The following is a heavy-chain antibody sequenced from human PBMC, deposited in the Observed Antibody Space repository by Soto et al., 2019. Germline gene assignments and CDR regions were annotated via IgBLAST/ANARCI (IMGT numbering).Heavy chain of an antibody. D-gene: IGHD6-6*01. CDR1: GFTFSSYS. J-gene: IGHJ4*02. V-gene: IGHV3-48*01. CDR2: ISSSSSTI. Sequence: ESGGGLVQPGGSLRLSCAASGFTFSSYSMNWVRQAPGKGLEWVSYISSSSSTIYYADSVKGRFTISRDNAKNSLYLQMNSLRAEDTAVYYCARDATIAARPPVDYWGQGTLVTVSS. CDR3: ARDATIAARPPVDY.